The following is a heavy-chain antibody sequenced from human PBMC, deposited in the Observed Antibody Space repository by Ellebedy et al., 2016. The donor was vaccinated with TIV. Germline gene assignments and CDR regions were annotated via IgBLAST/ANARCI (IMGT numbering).Heavy chain of an antibody. CDR2: IYYSGST. CDR3: ARGGCSGGSCYPTNWFDP. V-gene: IGHV4-30-4*01. D-gene: IGHD2-15*01. Sequence: SETLSLTXTVSGGSISSGDYYWSWIRQPPGKGLEWIGYIYYSGSTYYSPSLKSRVTISVDTSKNQFSLKLSSVTAADTAVYYCARGGCSGGSCYPTNWFDPWGQGTLVTVSS. J-gene: IGHJ5*02. CDR1: GGSISSGDYY.